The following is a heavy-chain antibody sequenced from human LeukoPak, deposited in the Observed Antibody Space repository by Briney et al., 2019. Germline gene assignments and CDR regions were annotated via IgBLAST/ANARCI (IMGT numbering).Heavy chain of an antibody. CDR2: IYTSGST. D-gene: IGHD3-9*01. V-gene: IGHV4-4*07. J-gene: IGHJ6*02. CDR1: GGSIISYY. Sequence: PSETLSLTCTVSGGSIISYYWSWIRQPAGKGLEWIGRIYTSGSTNYNPSLKSRVTMSVDTSKNQFSLKLSSVTAADTAVYYCARALLTPYYYYYGMDVWGQGTTVTVSS. CDR3: ARALLTPYYYYYGMDV.